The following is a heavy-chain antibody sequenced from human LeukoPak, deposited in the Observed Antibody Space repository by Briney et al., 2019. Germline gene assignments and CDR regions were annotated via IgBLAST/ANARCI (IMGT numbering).Heavy chain of an antibody. CDR1: GYTFTSYA. J-gene: IGHJ6*02. V-gene: IGHV1-3*01. CDR3: ARARLVGSSSWVRSYYYYGMDV. Sequence: ASVKVSCKASGYTFTSYAMHWVRQAPGQRLEWMGWINAGNGNTKYSQKFQGRVTITRDTSASTAYMELSSLRSEDTAVYYCARARLVGSSSWVRSYYYYGMDVWGQGTTVTVSS. CDR2: INAGNGNT. D-gene: IGHD6-13*01.